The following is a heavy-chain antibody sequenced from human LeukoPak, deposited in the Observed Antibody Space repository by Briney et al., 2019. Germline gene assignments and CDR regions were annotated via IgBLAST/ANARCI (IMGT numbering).Heavy chain of an antibody. V-gene: IGHV3-7*01. D-gene: IGHD2/OR15-2a*01. CDR3: ARDGGHSTDIDY. CDR1: GFTFSRHW. Sequence: GGSLRLSCAPSGFTFSRHWMSWVRQAPGKGPECVANIKQDGSERYYVGSVKGRFTISGDNARNSLYLQMNSLRAEDTAVYYCARDGGHSTDIDYWGQGTLVTVSS. CDR2: IKQDGSER. J-gene: IGHJ4*02.